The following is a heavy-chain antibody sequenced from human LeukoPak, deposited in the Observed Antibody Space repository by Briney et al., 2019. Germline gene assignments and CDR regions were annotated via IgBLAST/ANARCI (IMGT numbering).Heavy chain of an antibody. D-gene: IGHD1-7*01. CDR3: ARVAGTLPYTWFDP. Sequence: GASVKVSCKASGYTFTGYYMHWVRRAPGQGLEWMGWINPNSGGTNYAQKFQGRVTMTRDTSISTAYMELSRLRSDDTAVYYCARVAGTLPYTWFDPWGQGTLVTVSS. CDR2: INPNSGGT. J-gene: IGHJ5*02. V-gene: IGHV1-2*02. CDR1: GYTFTGYY.